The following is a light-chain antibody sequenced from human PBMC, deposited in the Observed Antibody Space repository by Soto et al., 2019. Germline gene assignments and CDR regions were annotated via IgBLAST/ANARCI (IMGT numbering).Light chain of an antibody. CDR2: GAS. J-gene: IGKJ5*01. Sequence: EIVLTQSPGTLSLSPGERATLSCRASQSVSSSYLAWYQQKPGQAPRLLIYGASSRATGIPDRFSGSWSGTDFTFTISRLEPEDFAVYYCQQYGSSPITVGQGTRLEIK. CDR1: QSVSSSY. CDR3: QQYGSSPIT. V-gene: IGKV3-20*01.